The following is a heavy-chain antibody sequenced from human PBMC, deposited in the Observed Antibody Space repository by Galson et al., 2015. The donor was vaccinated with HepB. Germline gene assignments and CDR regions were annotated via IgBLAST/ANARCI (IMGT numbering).Heavy chain of an antibody. CDR2: IDWDDDK. J-gene: IGHJ6*02. CDR3: ARTRIQHDYYYYGMDV. Sequence: PALVKPTQTLTLTCTFSVFSPSTSGMCVSWIRQPPGKALEWLARIDWDDDKYYSTSLKTRLTISKDTSKNQVVLTMTNMDPVDTATYYCARTRIQHDYYYYGMDVWGQGTTVTVSS. V-gene: IGHV2-70*11. D-gene: IGHD5-18*01. CDR1: VFSPSTSGMC.